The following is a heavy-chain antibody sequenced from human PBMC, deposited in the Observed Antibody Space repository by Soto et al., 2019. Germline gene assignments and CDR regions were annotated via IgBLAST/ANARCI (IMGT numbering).Heavy chain of an antibody. D-gene: IGHD3-3*01. Sequence: PGGSLRLSCAASGFTFSSYGMHWVRQAPGKGLEWVAVISYDGSNKYYADSVKGRFTISRDNSKNTLYLQMNSLRAEDTAVYYCAKSQELYYDFWSGYPYYYYYGMDVWGQVTTVTVSS. J-gene: IGHJ6*02. V-gene: IGHV3-30*18. CDR3: AKSQELYYDFWSGYPYYYYYGMDV. CDR1: GFTFSSYG. CDR2: ISYDGSNK.